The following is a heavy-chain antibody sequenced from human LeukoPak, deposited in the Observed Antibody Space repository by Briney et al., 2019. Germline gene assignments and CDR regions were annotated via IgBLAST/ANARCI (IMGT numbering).Heavy chain of an antibody. CDR1: GYSISSGYY. Sequence: SETLSLTCAVSGYSISSGYYWGWIRQPPGKGLEWIGSIYHSGSTYYNPSLKSRVTISVDTSKNQFSLKLSSVTAADTAMYYCARLRSPSYEHWRGLDSWGRGALVTVSS. J-gene: IGHJ5*01. D-gene: IGHD3-3*01. V-gene: IGHV4-38-2*01. CDR3: ARLRSPSYEHWRGLDS. CDR2: IYHSGST.